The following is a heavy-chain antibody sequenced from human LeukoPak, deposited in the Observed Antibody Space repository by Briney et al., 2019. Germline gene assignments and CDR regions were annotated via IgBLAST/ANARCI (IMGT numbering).Heavy chain of an antibody. D-gene: IGHD5-12*01. CDR2: ISYGGSNK. J-gene: IGHJ5*02. Sequence: GGSLRLSCAASGFTFSSYAMHWVRQAPGKGLEWVSVISYGGSNKYYADSVKGRFTISRDISKNTQYLQMNSLRAEDTAVYYCARDLGNSGNDANWFDPWGQGTLVTVSS. V-gene: IGHV3-30*01. CDR1: GFTFSSYA. CDR3: ARDLGNSGNDANWFDP.